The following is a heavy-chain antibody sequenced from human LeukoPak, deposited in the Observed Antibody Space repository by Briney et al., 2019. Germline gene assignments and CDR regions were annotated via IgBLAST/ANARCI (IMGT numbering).Heavy chain of an antibody. Sequence: SETLSLTCTVSGGPISSYYWSWIRQPPGKGLEWIGYIYYSGSTNYNPSLKSRVTISVDTSKNQFSLKLSSVTAADTAVYYCARQAAAGPNWFDPWGQGTLVTVPS. V-gene: IGHV4-59*08. CDR3: ARQAAAGPNWFDP. CDR2: IYYSGST. J-gene: IGHJ5*02. D-gene: IGHD6-13*01. CDR1: GGPISSYY.